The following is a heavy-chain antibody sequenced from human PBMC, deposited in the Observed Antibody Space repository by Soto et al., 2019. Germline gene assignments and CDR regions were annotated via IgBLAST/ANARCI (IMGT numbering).Heavy chain of an antibody. Sequence: QVHLVQSGAEVKKPGTSVRVSCKASGGAVSDYVIAWVRQAPGQGPEWMGGIIPSFGTANYAQTFLGRVTMTADKSTNTAYLELNSLTDKDTAVYYRARASLGPGSSDGKGWFDPWGQGTLVTVSS. CDR1: GGAVSDYV. CDR3: ARASLGPGSSDGKGWFDP. V-gene: IGHV1-69*06. J-gene: IGHJ5*02. CDR2: IIPSFGTA. D-gene: IGHD1-26*01.